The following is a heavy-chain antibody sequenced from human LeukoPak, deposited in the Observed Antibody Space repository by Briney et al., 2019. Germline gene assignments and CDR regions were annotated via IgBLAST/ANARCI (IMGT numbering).Heavy chain of an antibody. CDR2: ISGSGGST. Sequence: GGSLRLSCAASGFTFSSYAMSWVRQAPGKGLEWVSAISGSGGSTYYADSVKGRFTISRDNSKNTLYLQINSLRAEDTAVYYCAKARFDWLLFGYWGQGTLVTVSS. J-gene: IGHJ4*02. CDR1: GFTFSSYA. V-gene: IGHV3-23*01. D-gene: IGHD3-9*01. CDR3: AKARFDWLLFGY.